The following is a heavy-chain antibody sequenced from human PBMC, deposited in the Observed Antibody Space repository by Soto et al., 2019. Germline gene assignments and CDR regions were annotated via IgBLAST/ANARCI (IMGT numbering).Heavy chain of an antibody. CDR1: GYTFTSYG. Sequence: ASVKVSCKASGYTFTSYGISWVRQAPGQGLEWMGWISAYNGNTNYAQKLQGRVTMTTDTSTSTAYMELRSLRSDDTAVYYCARAHLLTGSGYNSLDPWGQGTLVTVSS. V-gene: IGHV1-18*04. CDR3: ARAHLLTGSGYNSLDP. D-gene: IGHD3-9*01. J-gene: IGHJ5*02. CDR2: ISAYNGNT.